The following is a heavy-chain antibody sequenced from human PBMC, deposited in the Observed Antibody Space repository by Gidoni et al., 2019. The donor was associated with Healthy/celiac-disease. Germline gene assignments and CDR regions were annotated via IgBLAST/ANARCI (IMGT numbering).Heavy chain of an antibody. J-gene: IGHJ4*02. CDR1: GGSFSGYY. Sequence: QVQLQQWGAGLLKPSETLSLNCAVYGGSFSGYYWSWIRQPPGKGLEWIGEINHSGSTNYNPSLKSRVTISVDTSKNQFSLKLSSVTAADTAVYYCARSYYDSSGYYFAFDYWGLGTLVTVSS. D-gene: IGHD3-22*01. CDR3: ARSYYDSSGYYFAFDY. V-gene: IGHV4-34*01. CDR2: INHSGST.